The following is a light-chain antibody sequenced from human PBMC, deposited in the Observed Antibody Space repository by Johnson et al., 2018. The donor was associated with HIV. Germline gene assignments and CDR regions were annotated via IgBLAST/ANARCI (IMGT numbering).Light chain of an antibody. V-gene: IGLV1-51*02. Sequence: QSVLKQPPSVSAAPGQKVTISCSGSSSNIGNSYVSWYQQFPGTAPKLLIYENNKRPSGIPDRFSGSKSGTSATLDITGLQPGDEADYYFGTWDNSLSTGGVFGTGTKVTVL. CDR3: GTWDNSLSTGGV. CDR1: SSNIGNSY. J-gene: IGLJ1*01. CDR2: ENN.